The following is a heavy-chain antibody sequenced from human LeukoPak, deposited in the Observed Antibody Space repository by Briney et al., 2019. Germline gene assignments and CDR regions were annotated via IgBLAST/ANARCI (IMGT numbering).Heavy chain of an antibody. CDR3: ARGGAAAGRWLQLEYYFDY. Sequence: SETLSLTCTVSGGSISSYFWSWIRQPPGKGLEWVGYIYYSGSTNYNPSLKSRVTISVDTSKNQFSLKLSSVTAADTAVYYCARGGAAAGRWLQLEYYFDYWGQGTLVTVSP. CDR1: GGSISSYF. J-gene: IGHJ4*02. CDR2: IYYSGST. V-gene: IGHV4-59*01. D-gene: IGHD5-24*01.